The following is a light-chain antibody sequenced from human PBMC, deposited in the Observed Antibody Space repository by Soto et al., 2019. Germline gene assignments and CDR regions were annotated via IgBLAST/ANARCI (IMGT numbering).Light chain of an antibody. J-gene: IGKJ1*01. V-gene: IGKV3-11*01. CDR3: QQYGSSPT. Sequence: EIVLTQSPATLSLSPGERATLSCRASQSVSRYLAWYQQKPGQAPRLLIYDASNRATGIPARFSGSGSGTDFTLTISSLEPEDFAVYYCQQYGSSPTFGQGTKVEIK. CDR1: QSVSRY. CDR2: DAS.